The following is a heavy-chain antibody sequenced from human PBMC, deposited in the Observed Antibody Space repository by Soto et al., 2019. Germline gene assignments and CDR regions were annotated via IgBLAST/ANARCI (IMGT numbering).Heavy chain of an antibody. J-gene: IGHJ5*02. CDR2: IYYSGST. CDR1: GGSISSYY. Sequence: QVQLQESGPGLVKPSETLSLTCTVSGGSISSYYWSWIRQPPGKGLEWIGYIYYSGSTNYNPSLKSRVTISVDTSKNQFSLKLSSVTAADTAVYYCARGGFRVLQLWQNWFDPWGQGTLVTVSS. CDR3: ARGGFRVLQLWQNWFDP. V-gene: IGHV4-59*01. D-gene: IGHD5-18*01.